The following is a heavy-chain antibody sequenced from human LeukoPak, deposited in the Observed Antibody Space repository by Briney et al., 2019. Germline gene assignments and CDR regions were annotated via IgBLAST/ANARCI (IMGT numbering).Heavy chain of an antibody. CDR1: GFILSSKY. V-gene: IGHV3-53*01. CDR3: ARHLSGDDF. CDR2: IYSGGST. Sequence: GGSLTLSCAASGFILSSKYMSWVRQAPGKGLEWVAFIYSGGSTYYADSVKGRFTISRDNSKNTLYLQMNSLRAEDTAVYYCARHLSGDDFWGQGTMVTVSS. J-gene: IGHJ3*01. D-gene: IGHD4-17*01.